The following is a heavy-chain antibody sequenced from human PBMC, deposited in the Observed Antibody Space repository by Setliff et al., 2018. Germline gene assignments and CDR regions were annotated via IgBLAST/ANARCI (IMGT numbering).Heavy chain of an antibody. CDR2: IYSSGRT. Sequence: LSLTCRVSGDSISDYHWSWIRQPPGQGLEWIGYIYSSGRTNYNPSLKSRVSLSLDTSKNQFSLDLSSVTPADTAVYYCARAMYSAGYYGGGYSYYYMDVWGKGTTVTV. J-gene: IGHJ6*03. D-gene: IGHD3-22*01. CDR1: GDSISDYH. CDR3: ARAMYSAGYYGGGYSYYYMDV. V-gene: IGHV4-59*01.